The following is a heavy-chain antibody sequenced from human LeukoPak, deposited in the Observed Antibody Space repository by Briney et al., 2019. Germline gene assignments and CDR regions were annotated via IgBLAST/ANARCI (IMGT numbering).Heavy chain of an antibody. CDR3: ARVTGYIVEDYFDY. CDR2: IYYSGST. D-gene: IGHD3-22*01. J-gene: IGHJ4*02. Sequence: SETLSLTCTVSGGSINWIRQPPGKGLEWLGYIYYSGSTNYNTSLKSRVTISVDTSKNQFSLKLSSVTAADTAVYYCARVTGYIVEDYFDYWGQGTLVTVSS. V-gene: IGHV4-59*01. CDR1: GGSIN.